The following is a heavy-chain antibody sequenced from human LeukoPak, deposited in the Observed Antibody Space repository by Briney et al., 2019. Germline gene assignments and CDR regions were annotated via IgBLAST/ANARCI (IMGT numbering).Heavy chain of an antibody. CDR2: MSGGGGVT. Sequence: GGSLRLSCAASGFTFSSYAMSWVRQAPGKGLEWVSSMSGGGGVTYYADSVKGRFTISRDNSKNTLYLQMNSLRAEDTAVYYCAKDPRVATIGIFDYWGQGTLVTVSS. D-gene: IGHD5-12*01. J-gene: IGHJ4*02. CDR1: GFTFSSYA. CDR3: AKDPRVATIGIFDY. V-gene: IGHV3-23*01.